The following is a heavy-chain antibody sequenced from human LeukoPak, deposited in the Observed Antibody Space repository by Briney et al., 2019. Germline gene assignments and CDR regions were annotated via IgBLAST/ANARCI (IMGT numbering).Heavy chain of an antibody. CDR3: ARHYGP. V-gene: IGHV4-30-2*06. CDR1: GGSVSSGGIS. CDR2: IFHSGST. Sequence: PSETLSLTCAVSGGSVSSGGISWTWIRQSPGMGLEWIGYIFHSGSTYYNPSLKSRLTISLDTSKNQFSLKLNSVTAADTAVYYCARHYGPWGQGTLVTVSS. D-gene: IGHD3-16*01. J-gene: IGHJ5*02.